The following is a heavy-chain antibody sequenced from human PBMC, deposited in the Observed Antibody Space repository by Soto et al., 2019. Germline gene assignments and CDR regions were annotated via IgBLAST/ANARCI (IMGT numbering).Heavy chain of an antibody. V-gene: IGHV1-8*01. D-gene: IGHD2-2*02. CDR2: VNPKSGNT. CDR3: ARPYCDSTSCYTDWFDP. CDR1: GYSFSTYD. Sequence: QVQLVQSGAEVKKPGASVKVSCKASGYSFSTYDINWVRQAAGQGLEWMGWVNPKSGNTDYAQRFLGRVTMTSNTSISTAYMELSALTPEYTSVYYCARPYCDSTSCYTDWFDPLGQGTLVTVSS. J-gene: IGHJ5*02.